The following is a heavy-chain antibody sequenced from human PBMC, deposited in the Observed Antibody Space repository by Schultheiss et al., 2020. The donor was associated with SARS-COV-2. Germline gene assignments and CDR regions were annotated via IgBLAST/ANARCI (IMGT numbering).Heavy chain of an antibody. CDR2: IYTSGST. Sequence: GSLRLSCTVSGGSISSYYWSWIRQPAGKGLEWIGRIYTSGSTNYNPSLKSRVTMSVDTSKNQFSLKLSSVTAADTAVYYCARIFSGPIDYWGQGTLVTVSS. CDR3: ARIFSGPIDY. CDR1: GGSISSYY. D-gene: IGHD1/OR15-1a*01. V-gene: IGHV4-4*07. J-gene: IGHJ4*02.